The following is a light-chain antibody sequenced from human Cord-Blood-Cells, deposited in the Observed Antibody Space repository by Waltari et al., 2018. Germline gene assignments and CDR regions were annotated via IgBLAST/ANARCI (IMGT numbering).Light chain of an antibody. CDR1: RSDVGGYNY. V-gene: IGLV2-14*03. J-gene: IGLJ1*01. Sequence: QSALTQPASVSGSPGQSIPISCTGTRSDVGGYNYVSWYQQHPGKAPKRMIYDVSNRPSGVSNRFSGSKSGNTASLTISGLQAEDEADYYCSSYTSSSTYVFGTGTKVTVL. CDR3: SSYTSSSTYV. CDR2: DVS.